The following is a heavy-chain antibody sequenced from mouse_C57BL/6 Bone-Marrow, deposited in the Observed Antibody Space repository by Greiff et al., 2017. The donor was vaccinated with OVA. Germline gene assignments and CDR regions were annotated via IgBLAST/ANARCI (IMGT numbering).Heavy chain of an antibody. CDR1: GYAFSSSW. CDR2: IYPGDGDT. Sequence: VMLVESGPELVKPGASVKISCKASGYAFSSSWMNWVKQRPGKGLEWIGRIYPGDGDTNYNGKFKGKATLTADKSSSTAYMQLSSLTSEDSAVYFCARSRYYGSSPFAYWGQGTLVTVSA. CDR3: ARSRYYGSSPFAY. D-gene: IGHD1-1*01. V-gene: IGHV1-82*01. J-gene: IGHJ3*01.